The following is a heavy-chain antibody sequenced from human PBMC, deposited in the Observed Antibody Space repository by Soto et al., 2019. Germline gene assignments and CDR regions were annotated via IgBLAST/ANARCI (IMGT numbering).Heavy chain of an antibody. CDR1: GYTFTNYH. D-gene: IGHD2-15*01. V-gene: IGHV1-46*01. CDR3: ARCTLYCTGGSCYPGGPDH. CDR2: INPSGGST. Sequence: ASVKVSCKALGYTFTNYHMHWVRQAPGQGLEWMGIINPSGGSTSYAQKFQGRVSMTRDTSTNTVYMELSSLRSEDTAVYYCARCTLYCTGGSCYPGGPDHWGQGTLVTVSS. J-gene: IGHJ4*02.